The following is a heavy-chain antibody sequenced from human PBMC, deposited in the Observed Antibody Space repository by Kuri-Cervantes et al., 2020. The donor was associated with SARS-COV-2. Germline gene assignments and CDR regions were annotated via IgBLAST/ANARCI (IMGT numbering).Heavy chain of an antibody. CDR3: ARAELTGIDY. CDR1: GYTFTSYD. Sequence: ASVKVSCKASGYTFTSYDMNWVRQAPGQGLEWMGIINPSGGSTSYAQKFQGRVTMTRDTSTSTVYMELSSLRSEDTAVYYCARAELTGIDYWGQGTLVTVSS. V-gene: IGHV1-46*01. D-gene: IGHD7-27*01. J-gene: IGHJ4*02. CDR2: INPSGGST.